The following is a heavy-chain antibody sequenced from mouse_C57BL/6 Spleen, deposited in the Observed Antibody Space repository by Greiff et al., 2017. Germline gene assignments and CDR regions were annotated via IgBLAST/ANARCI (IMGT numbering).Heavy chain of an antibody. CDR3: ARSRDYDSYYFDY. V-gene: IGHV1-80*01. Sequence: VQLQQSGAELVKPGASVKISCKASGYAFSSYWMNWVKQRPGKGLEWIGQIYPGDGDTNYNGKFKGKATLTADKSSSTAYMQLSSLTSEDSAVYFCARSRDYDSYYFDYWGQGTTLTVSS. CDR2: IYPGDGDT. CDR1: GYAFSSYW. D-gene: IGHD2-4*01. J-gene: IGHJ2*01.